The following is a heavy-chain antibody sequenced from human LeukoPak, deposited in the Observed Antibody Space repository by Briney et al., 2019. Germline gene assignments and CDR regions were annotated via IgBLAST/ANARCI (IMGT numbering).Heavy chain of an antibody. CDR1: GGSISSSNYY. D-gene: IGHD5-18*01. CDR3: ARGTGYSYSIFDY. CDR2: IYYSGST. V-gene: IGHV4-39*07. Sequence: SETLSLTCTVSGGSISSSNYYWGWIRQPPGKGLEWIGSIYYSGSTYYNSSLKSRVTISVDTSKNQFSLKLSSVTAADTAVYYCARGTGYSYSIFDYWGQGTLVTVSS. J-gene: IGHJ4*02.